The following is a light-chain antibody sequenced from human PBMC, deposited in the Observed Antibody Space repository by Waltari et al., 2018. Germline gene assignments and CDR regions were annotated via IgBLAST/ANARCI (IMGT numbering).Light chain of an antibody. J-gene: IGKJ2*01. CDR2: NAS. CDR3: QQYNSYPYT. Sequence: DIQMTQSPSTLSASIGDRVTITCRASKRITIWLAWYQQKPGKAPKLLIYNASTLEGGVPSRFSGSGSGTEFTLTISSLQPDDFATYHCQQYNSYPYTFGQGTKLEIK. CDR1: KRITIW. V-gene: IGKV1-5*03.